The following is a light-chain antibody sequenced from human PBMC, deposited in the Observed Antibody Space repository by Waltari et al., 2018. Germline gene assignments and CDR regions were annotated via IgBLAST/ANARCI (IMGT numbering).Light chain of an antibody. V-gene: IGLV1-44*01. J-gene: IGLJ3*02. CDR1: SPNIGSNT. Sequence: QPVLIQPPSASGTLGQRVTITCSGSSPNIGSNTVNWYQQFPGAAPRIFIYNNNPRPSGVPVRFSGSKSGTSASLAISGLQSEDEADYYCAAWDDSGNAWLFGGGAKLTVL. CDR3: AAWDDSGNAWL. CDR2: NNN.